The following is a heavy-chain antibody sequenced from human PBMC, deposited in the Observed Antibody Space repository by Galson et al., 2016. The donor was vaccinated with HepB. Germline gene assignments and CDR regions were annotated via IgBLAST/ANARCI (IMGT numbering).Heavy chain of an antibody. Sequence: SLRLSCAASGFTFSNYAMSWVRQAPGKGLEWVSVIGASGGDTYYADSVKGQFTISRDNSKNTLYLQMNSLRAEDTAVYYCAKDLLGAYDDSSGYKDHWGQGALVTVSS. D-gene: IGHD3-22*01. CDR2: IGASGGDT. CDR3: AKDLLGAYDDSSGYKDH. V-gene: IGHV3-23*01. CDR1: GFTFSNYA. J-gene: IGHJ4*02.